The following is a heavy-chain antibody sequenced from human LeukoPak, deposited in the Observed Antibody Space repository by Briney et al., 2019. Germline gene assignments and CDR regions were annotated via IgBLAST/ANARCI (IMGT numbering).Heavy chain of an antibody. CDR1: GGSISSGSYY. D-gene: IGHD6-13*01. CDR2: IYSSGST. Sequence: SETLSLTCTVSGGSISSGSYYWNWIRQPAGKGLEWIGRIYSSGSTNYNPSLKSRVTISVDTSKNQFSLKLSSVTAADTAVYYCAIAAAGQGYNFDYWGQGTLVTVSS. J-gene: IGHJ4*02. V-gene: IGHV4-61*02. CDR3: AIAAAGQGYNFDY.